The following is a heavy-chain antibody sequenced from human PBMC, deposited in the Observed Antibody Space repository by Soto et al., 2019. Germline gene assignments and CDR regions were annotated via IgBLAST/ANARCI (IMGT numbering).Heavy chain of an antibody. CDR3: ARTLEFRNGYISHFDY. CDR2: IFPMPGTT. Sequence: SVKVSCKASGGTFSNYLSSWVKEAPGQGLEWVGGIFPMPGTTHYAQKFQGRVTITADKSTSTVYMELRSLTSEDTAVYYCARTLEFRNGYISHFDYWGQGTLVTVSS. V-gene: IGHV1-69*10. D-gene: IGHD1-1*01. J-gene: IGHJ4*02. CDR1: GGTFSNYL.